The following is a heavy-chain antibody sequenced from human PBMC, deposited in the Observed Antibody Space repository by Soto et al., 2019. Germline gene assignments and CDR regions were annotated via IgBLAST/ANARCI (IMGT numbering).Heavy chain of an antibody. CDR2: INPNSGGT. V-gene: IGHV1-2*02. CDR1: GYTFTGYY. D-gene: IGHD5-12*01. Sequence: ASVKVSCKASGYTFTGYYMHWVRQAPGQGLEWMGWINPNSGGTNYAQKFQGRVTMTRDTSISTAYMELSRLRSDDTAVYYCARESDIVATDLGNWFDPWGQGTLVTVSS. CDR3: ARESDIVATDLGNWFDP. J-gene: IGHJ5*02.